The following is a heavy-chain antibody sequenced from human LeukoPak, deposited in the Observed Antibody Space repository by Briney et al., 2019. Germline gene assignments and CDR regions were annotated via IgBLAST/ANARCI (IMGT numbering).Heavy chain of an antibody. CDR1: GGSISSDY. CDR2: IYYSGTT. D-gene: IGHD3-10*01. Sequence: SETLSLTCTVSGGSISSDYWSWIRQPPGEGLEWIGCIYYSGTTNYNPSLQSRVRISIDTSKKQFSLKLTSVTAADTAVYLCARHQLRGFLDDNWGQGTLVTVSS. CDR3: ARHQLRGFLDDN. J-gene: IGHJ4*02. V-gene: IGHV4-59*08.